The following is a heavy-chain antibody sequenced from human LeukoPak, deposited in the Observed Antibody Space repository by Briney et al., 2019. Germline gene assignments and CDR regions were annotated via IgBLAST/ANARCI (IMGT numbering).Heavy chain of an antibody. J-gene: IGHJ5*02. CDR2: MNPNSGNT. V-gene: IGHV1-8*01. Sequence: ASVKVSCKASGYTFTSYDINWVRQATGQGLEWMGWMNPNSGNTGYAQKFQGRVTMTRNTSISTAYMELSSLRYEETAVYYCARRIGIAVAPVPWGQGTLVTVSS. CDR1: GYTFTSYD. D-gene: IGHD6-19*01. CDR3: ARRIGIAVAPVP.